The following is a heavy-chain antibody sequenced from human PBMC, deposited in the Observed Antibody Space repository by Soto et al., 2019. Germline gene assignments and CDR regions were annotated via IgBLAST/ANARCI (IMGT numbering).Heavy chain of an antibody. CDR1: GFTFDDYT. Sequence: GGSLRLSCAASGFTFDDYTMHWVRQAPGKGLEWVSLISWDGGSTYYADSVKGRFTISRDNSKNSLYLQMNSLRTEDTALYYCAKDKGQWLGLDVWGQGTTVTVSS. V-gene: IGHV3-43*01. J-gene: IGHJ6*02. D-gene: IGHD6-19*01. CDR3: AKDKGQWLGLDV. CDR2: ISWDGGST.